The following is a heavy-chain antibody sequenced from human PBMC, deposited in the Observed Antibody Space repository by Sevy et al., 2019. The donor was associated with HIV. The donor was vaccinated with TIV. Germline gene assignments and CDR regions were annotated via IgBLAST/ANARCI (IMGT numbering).Heavy chain of an antibody. CDR3: VRSYFGSGTSYGMDV. Sequence: GGSLRLSCAVSGLTFRNLWMSWVRQAPGKGLEWVANIKQDGSDKYYVDSVRGRFTISRDNAKNSLFLQVNSLRADDTAVYYCVRSYFGSGTSYGMDVWGRGTTVTVSS. D-gene: IGHD3-10*01. V-gene: IGHV3-7*01. J-gene: IGHJ6*02. CDR2: IKQDGSDK. CDR1: GLTFRNLW.